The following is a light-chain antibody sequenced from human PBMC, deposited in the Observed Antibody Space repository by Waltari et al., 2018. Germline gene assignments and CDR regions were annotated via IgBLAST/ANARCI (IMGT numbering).Light chain of an antibody. J-gene: IGLJ1*01. V-gene: IGLV2-14*01. Sequence: QSALTQPASVSGSPGQSITISCTGPSSDVGGSNYVSWYQHHPGNAPKLMIYEVSNRPSGVSTRFSGSKSCNTASLTISGLQAEDEADYHCSSYTSSNTYYVFGTGTKVTVL. CDR2: EVS. CDR3: SSYTSSNTYYV. CDR1: SSDVGGSNY.